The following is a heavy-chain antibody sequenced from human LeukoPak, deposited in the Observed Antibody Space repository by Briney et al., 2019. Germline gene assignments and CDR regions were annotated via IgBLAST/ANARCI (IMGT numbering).Heavy chain of an antibody. V-gene: IGHV1-3*01. CDR1: EYTFSSYS. CDR3: ARGSCSSTSCFMDV. Sequence: GSVKVPCKASEYTFSSYSIHWVRQAPGQRLEWMGWINAGKGNTKYSQNLQGRVTVTGDTSASTAYMELSSLTSEDTAVYYCARGSCSSTSCFMDVWGQGTTVTVSS. CDR2: INAGKGNT. J-gene: IGHJ6*02. D-gene: IGHD2-2*01.